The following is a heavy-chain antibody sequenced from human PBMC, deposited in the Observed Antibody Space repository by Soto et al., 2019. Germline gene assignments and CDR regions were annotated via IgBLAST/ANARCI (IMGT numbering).Heavy chain of an antibody. D-gene: IGHD2-8*02. CDR2: ISGYNGNT. J-gene: IGHJ6*02. CDR1: DHTFTYYG. Sequence: VQLLQSGGEVKKPGASVKVSCNSSDHTFTYYGINGVRRAPGQGLEWMGWISGYNGNTKYAQKFQDRVTMSADTSTRTAYMEMRSLTSDDTAVYFCAATGGHYFGLDVWGQGTTVTVSS. CDR3: AATGGHYFGLDV. V-gene: IGHV1-18*01.